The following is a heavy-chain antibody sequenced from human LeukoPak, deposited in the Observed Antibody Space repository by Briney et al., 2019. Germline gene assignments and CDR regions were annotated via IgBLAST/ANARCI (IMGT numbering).Heavy chain of an antibody. CDR1: GFTFSTYD. D-gene: IGHD3-22*01. Sequence: HTGGSLRLSCAASGFTFSTYDFHWVRQAAGKGLEWVSAIGAGGDTYYPGSVRGRFTISRENAKNFLYLQMNRLSAGDTAVYYCVREGLDDYDRSPAHFDYWGQGTLVTVSS. CDR2: IGAGGDT. J-gene: IGHJ4*02. CDR3: VREGLDDYDRSPAHFDY. V-gene: IGHV3-13*04.